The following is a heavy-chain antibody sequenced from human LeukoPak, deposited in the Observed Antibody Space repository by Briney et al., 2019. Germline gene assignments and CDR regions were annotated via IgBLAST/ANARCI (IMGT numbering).Heavy chain of an antibody. D-gene: IGHD3-10*01. J-gene: IGHJ4*02. CDR3: ATDHNYHGSGSYLDY. Sequence: ASVKVSCKVSGYTLTELSMHWVRQAPGKRLEWMGGFDPEDGETIYAQKFQGRVTMTEDTSTDTAYMELSSLRSEDTAVYYCATDHNYHGSGSYLDYWGQGTLVTVSS. CDR1: GYTLTELS. V-gene: IGHV1-24*01. CDR2: FDPEDGET.